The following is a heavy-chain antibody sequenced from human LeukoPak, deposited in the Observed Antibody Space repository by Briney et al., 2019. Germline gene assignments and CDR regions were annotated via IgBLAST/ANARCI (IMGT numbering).Heavy chain of an antibody. CDR1: GGSFSGYY. J-gene: IGHJ5*02. D-gene: IGHD6-19*01. V-gene: IGHV4-34*01. CDR3: ARGQYSSGRGVAIDP. Sequence: SETLSLTCAVYGGSFSGYYWSWLRQPPGKGLEWIGEINHSGSTNYNPSLKSRVTISVDTSKNQYSLKLSSVTAADTAVYYCARGQYSSGRGVAIDPWRQGTLVTVSS. CDR2: INHSGST.